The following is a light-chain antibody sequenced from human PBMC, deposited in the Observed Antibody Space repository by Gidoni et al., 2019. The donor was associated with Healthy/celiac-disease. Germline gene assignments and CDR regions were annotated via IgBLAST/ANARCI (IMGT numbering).Light chain of an antibody. Sequence: EIVMTQSPATLSVSPGERATLPCRASQSVSSNLAWYQQKPGQAPRLLIYAASTRATEIPARFSGSGSGTEFTLTISSLQSEDFAVYYCQQYNNWPSFGPGTKVDIK. CDR2: AAS. CDR1: QSVSSN. CDR3: QQYNNWPS. J-gene: IGKJ3*01. V-gene: IGKV3-15*01.